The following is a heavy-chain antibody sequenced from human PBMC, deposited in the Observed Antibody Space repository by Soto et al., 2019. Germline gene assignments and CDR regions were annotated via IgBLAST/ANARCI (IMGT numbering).Heavy chain of an antibody. CDR3: ARDRAYFDY. CDR1: GGSISSSSYY. CDR2: IYYSGST. J-gene: IGHJ4*02. Sequence: SETLSLTCTVSGGSISSSSYYWGWIRQPPGKGLEWIGSIYYSGSTNYNPSLKSRVTISVDTSKNQFSLKLSSVTAADTAVYYCARDRAYFDYWGQGTLVTVS. V-gene: IGHV4-39*07.